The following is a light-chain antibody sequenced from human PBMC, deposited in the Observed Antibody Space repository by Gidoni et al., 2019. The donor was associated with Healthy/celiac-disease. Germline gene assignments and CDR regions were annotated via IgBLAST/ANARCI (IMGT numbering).Light chain of an antibody. CDR1: RYTTGAGYD. J-gene: IGLJ2*01. CDR2: GNN. Sequence: QSVLTQPPSVSGAPGPSVTISCTVSRYTTGAGYDVHWYQRLPGTAPKRLIYGNNNRPSGVPDRFSGSKSGTSASLAITGLQAEDEADYYCQSYDSSLSGVVFGGGTKVTVL. V-gene: IGLV1-40*01. CDR3: QSYDSSLSGVV.